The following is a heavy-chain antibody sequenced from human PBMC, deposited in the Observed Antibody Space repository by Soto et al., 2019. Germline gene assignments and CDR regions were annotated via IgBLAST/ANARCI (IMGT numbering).Heavy chain of an antibody. V-gene: IGHV3-7*05. D-gene: IGHD6-6*01. Sequence: EVQLEESGGGLVQPGGSLRLSCAASGFTFSSYWMSWVRQAPGRGLEGVANINEDGSRKYYVDSVKGRFTISRDNAKNSLSLQMNSLRADGTAVYYCARGSGSSSSWGQGTLVTVSS. J-gene: IGHJ5*02. CDR3: ARGSGSSSS. CDR2: INEDGSRK. CDR1: GFTFSSYW.